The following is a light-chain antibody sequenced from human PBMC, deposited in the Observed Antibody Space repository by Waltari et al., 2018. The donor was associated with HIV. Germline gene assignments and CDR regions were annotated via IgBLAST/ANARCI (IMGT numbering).Light chain of an antibody. Sequence: QSALTQPASVSGSPGQSITISCTGTSSDVGGYNYVSWYQQHPGKAPKLMIYDVSNRPSGVSNRFSGSKSGNTASLTISGLQAEDEADYYCSSYKQQHSRVFGGGTKLTVL. CDR2: DVS. J-gene: IGLJ3*02. CDR1: SSDVGGYNY. V-gene: IGLV2-14*03. CDR3: SSYKQQHSRV.